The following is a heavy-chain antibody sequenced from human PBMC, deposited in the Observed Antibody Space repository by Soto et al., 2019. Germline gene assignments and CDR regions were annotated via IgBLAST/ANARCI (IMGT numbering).Heavy chain of an antibody. Sequence: QVQLQESGPGQVKPSQTLSLTCTVSGDSISRGIYYYNWIRQHPGKGLEWIGFIYYTGFTSYNPSLESRGTISVDLSENQMSLEMTSVTAADTAVYYCAREGIDESFLEYWGRGTLVTVSS. CDR1: GDSISRGIYY. CDR2: IYYTGFT. J-gene: IGHJ4*02. V-gene: IGHV4-31*03. D-gene: IGHD3-3*02. CDR3: AREGIDESFLEY.